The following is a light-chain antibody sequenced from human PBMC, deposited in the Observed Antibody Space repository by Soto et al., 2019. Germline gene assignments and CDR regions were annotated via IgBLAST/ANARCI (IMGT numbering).Light chain of an antibody. CDR2: GAS. CDR3: QQYNNWLVT. V-gene: IGKV3-15*01. Sequence: EIVMTQSPATLSVSPGERATLSCRASQSVSSNLAWYQQKPGQAPRLPIYGASTRATGIPARFSGSGSGTEFTLTISSLQSEDFAVYYCQQYNNWLVTFGGGTKVEIK. CDR1: QSVSSN. J-gene: IGKJ4*01.